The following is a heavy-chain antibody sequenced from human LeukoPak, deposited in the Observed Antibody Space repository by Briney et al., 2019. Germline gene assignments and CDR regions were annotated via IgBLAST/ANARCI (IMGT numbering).Heavy chain of an antibody. CDR1: GFTFSSYA. CDR2: ISYDGSNK. V-gene: IGHV3-30-3*01. D-gene: IGHD4-17*01. J-gene: IGHJ6*02. CDR3: ARDKTTVTTFYYYGMDV. Sequence: GRSLRLSCAASGFTFSSYAMHWVRQAPGKGLEWVAVISYDGSNKYYADPVKGRFTISRDNSKNTLYLQMNSLRAEDTAVYYCARDKTTVTTFYYYGMDVWGQGTTVTVSS.